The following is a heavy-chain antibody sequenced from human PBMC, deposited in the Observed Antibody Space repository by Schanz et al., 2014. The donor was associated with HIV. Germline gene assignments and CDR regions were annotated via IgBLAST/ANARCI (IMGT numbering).Heavy chain of an antibody. V-gene: IGHV4-34*01. D-gene: IGHD5-12*01. Sequence: QVQLQQWGAGLLKPSETLSLTCAVYGGSFNGDYWTWLRQPPGKALEWIGEINHSGRASIHPSLRSRVTMSVDTSKNQFSLKLSSVTAADTAFYYCARATTDNFLPTYYFQSWGQGTLVTVSS. CDR1: GGSFNGDY. CDR2: INHSGRA. CDR3: ARATTDNFLPTYYFQS. J-gene: IGHJ4*02.